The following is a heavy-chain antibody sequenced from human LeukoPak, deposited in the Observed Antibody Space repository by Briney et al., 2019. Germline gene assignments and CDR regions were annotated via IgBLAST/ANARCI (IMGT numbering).Heavy chain of an antibody. D-gene: IGHD1-26*01. J-gene: IGHJ3*02. CDR1: GFIFSDHY. Sequence: PGGSLRLSCAASGFIFSDHYMDWVRQAPGKGLDWVGRSRNKANSYTTEYAASVKGRFTISRDDSKNSLYLQMSSLKTEDTAVCYCVRVISGSYAFDIWGQGTMVTVSS. V-gene: IGHV3-72*01. CDR3: VRVISGSYAFDI. CDR2: SRNKANSYTT.